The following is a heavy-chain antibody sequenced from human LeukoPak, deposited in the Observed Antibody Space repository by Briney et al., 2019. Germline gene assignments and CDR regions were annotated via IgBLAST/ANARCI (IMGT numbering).Heavy chain of an antibody. CDR1: GFTFSSYA. D-gene: IGHD7-27*01. Sequence: SGGSLRLSCVASGFTFSSYAMSWVRQAPGKGLEWVSTITGSGGNTFYADPVKGRFAVSSDNSKNTLYLQMNSLRAEDTAVYYCAKTGQFDYWGQGTLVTVSS. CDR2: ITGSGGNT. J-gene: IGHJ4*02. V-gene: IGHV3-23*01. CDR3: AKTGQFDY.